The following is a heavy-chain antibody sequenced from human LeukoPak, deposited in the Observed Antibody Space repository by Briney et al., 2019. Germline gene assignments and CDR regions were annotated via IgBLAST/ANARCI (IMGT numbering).Heavy chain of an antibody. CDR2: ITGSGGGT. D-gene: IGHD3-16*01. J-gene: IGHJ4*02. CDR3: AKDLGDTGY. CDR1: GFTFSSNA. Sequence: PWGSLRLSCVASGFTFSSNAMSWVRQAPGKGLEWVSAITGSGGGTYYADSVKGRFTISRDTSKNTLYLQMNSLRAEDTAIYYCAKDLGDTGYWGQGTLVTVSS. V-gene: IGHV3-23*01.